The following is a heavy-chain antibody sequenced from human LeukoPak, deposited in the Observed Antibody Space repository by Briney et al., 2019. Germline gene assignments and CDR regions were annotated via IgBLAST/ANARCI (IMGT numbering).Heavy chain of an antibody. J-gene: IGHJ4*02. D-gene: IGHD6-6*01. Sequence: SETLSLTCTVSGGSISYYYWSWIRQPAGEGLEWIGRFNPSGSTNHNPSLDGRVTMSVDTSKNQFSLKLSSVTAADTAVYYCASAEYTSSQHPFKNWGQGTLVTVSS. CDR2: FNPSGST. CDR3: ASAEYTSSQHPFKN. CDR1: GGSISYYY. V-gene: IGHV4-4*07.